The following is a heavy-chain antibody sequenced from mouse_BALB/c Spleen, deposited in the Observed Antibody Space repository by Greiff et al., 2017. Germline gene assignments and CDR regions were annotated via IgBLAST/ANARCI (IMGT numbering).Heavy chain of an antibody. Sequence: EVKLVESGGGLVQPGGSLRLSCATSGFTFTDYYMSWVRQPPGKALEWLGFIRNKANGYTTEYSASVKGRFTISRDNSQSILYLQMNTLRAEDSATYYCAREAEEFAYWGQGTLVTVSA. V-gene: IGHV7-3*02. CDR3: AREAEEFAY. CDR1: GFTFTDYY. J-gene: IGHJ3*01. CDR2: IRNKANGYTT.